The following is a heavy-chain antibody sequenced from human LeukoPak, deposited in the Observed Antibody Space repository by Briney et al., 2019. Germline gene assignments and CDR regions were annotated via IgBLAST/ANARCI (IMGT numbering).Heavy chain of an antibody. J-gene: IGHJ4*02. D-gene: IGHD3-22*01. CDR3: ARDRLGDYDHSGYYDK. Sequence: GGSLRLSCAASGFTFSDYYMSWIRQAPGKGLEWVSYICDSGRTIYYADSVKGRFTISRDNAKNSVCLQMNKLGAEDTAVYYCARDRLGDYDHSGYYDKWGQGTLVSVSS. CDR2: ICDSGRTI. V-gene: IGHV3-11*01. CDR1: GFTFSDYY.